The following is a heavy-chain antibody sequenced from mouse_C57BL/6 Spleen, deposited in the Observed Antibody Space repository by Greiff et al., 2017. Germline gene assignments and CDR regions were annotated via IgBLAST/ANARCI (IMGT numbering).Heavy chain of an antibody. CDR1: GYTFTDYY. CDR2: INPNNGGT. V-gene: IGHV1-26*01. Sequence: EVQLQQSGPELVKPGASVKISCKASGYTFTDYYMNWVKQSHGKSLEWIGDINPNNGGTSYNQKFKGKATLTVDKSSSTAYMELRSLTSEDSAVYYGARGDGYHLFDYWGQGTTLTVSS. CDR3: ARGDGYHLFDY. J-gene: IGHJ2*01. D-gene: IGHD2-3*01.